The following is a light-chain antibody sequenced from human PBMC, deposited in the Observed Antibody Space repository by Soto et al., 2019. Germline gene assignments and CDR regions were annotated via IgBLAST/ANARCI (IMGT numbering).Light chain of an antibody. CDR1: QDISST. Sequence: AIQLTQSPSSLSASVGDRVTITCRASQDISSTLVWYQQKPGKAPKLLIYGASNLDSGVPSRFSGDGSGTDFTLTIKNLQSEVLATYLCQQFKNYPRTCGQGTKLEI. V-gene: IGKV1D-13*01. CDR3: QQFKNYPRT. J-gene: IGKJ2*01. CDR2: GAS.